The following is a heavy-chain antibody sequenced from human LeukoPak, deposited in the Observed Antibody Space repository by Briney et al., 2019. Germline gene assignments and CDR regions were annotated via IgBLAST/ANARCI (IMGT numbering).Heavy chain of an antibody. V-gene: IGHV3-74*01. Sequence: GGSLRLSCAASGMTFSNHWMHCVRQAPGKGLVWVSLIKTGGRTTIYADSVKGRFTISRDDGKSTLYLQMNSLRAEDTAIYYCTTGPSFGYEWWGQGTVVTVSS. CDR3: TTGPSFGYEW. D-gene: IGHD3-22*01. CDR2: IKTGGRTT. CDR1: GMTFSNHW. J-gene: IGHJ4*02.